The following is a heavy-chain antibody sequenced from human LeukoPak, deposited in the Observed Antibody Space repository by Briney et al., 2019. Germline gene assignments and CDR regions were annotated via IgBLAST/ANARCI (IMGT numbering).Heavy chain of an antibody. Sequence: ASAKVSCKVSGYTFTGHYMHWVRQAPGQGLEWMGWINPNSGGTNYAQKFQDRVTMTRDTSISTAYMDLSRLTSDDTAVYYCARDRYGDGFAHFDYWGQGALVTVSS. CDR3: ARDRYGDGFAHFDY. V-gene: IGHV1-2*02. CDR2: INPNSGGT. D-gene: IGHD5-24*01. CDR1: GYTFTGHY. J-gene: IGHJ4*02.